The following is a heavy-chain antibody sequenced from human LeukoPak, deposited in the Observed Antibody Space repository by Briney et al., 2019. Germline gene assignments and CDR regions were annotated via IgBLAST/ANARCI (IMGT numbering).Heavy chain of an antibody. CDR1: GGSISSYY. CDR3: ARGITRRRTFDI. Sequence: SETLSLTCTVSGGSISSYYWSWIRQPPGKGLEWIGYIYYSGSTYYNPSLKSRITISVGTSKNQFSLKLSSVTAADTALYYCARGITRRRTFDIWGQGTMVTVSS. J-gene: IGHJ3*02. CDR2: IYYSGST. D-gene: IGHD3-10*01. V-gene: IGHV4-30-4*08.